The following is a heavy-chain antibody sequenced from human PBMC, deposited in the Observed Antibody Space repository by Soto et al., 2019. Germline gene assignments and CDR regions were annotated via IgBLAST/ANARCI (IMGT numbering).Heavy chain of an antibody. CDR3: GKNYYDSSGFNWFDP. Sequence: SVHVSGMACGGTFSSYASSWVRQAPGQGLAGVGGIIPIFGTANYAQKFQGRVTITAHEYTRTAYMELSGLRSGDTDVYDCGKNYYDSSGFNWFDPWGQGALVTVSS. CDR2: IIPIFGTA. D-gene: IGHD3-22*01. CDR1: GGTFSSYA. V-gene: IGHV1-69*13. J-gene: IGHJ5*02.